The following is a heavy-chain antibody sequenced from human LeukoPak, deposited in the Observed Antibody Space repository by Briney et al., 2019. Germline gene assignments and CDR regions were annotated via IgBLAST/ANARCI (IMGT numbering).Heavy chain of an antibody. CDR2: IRSKAYGGTT. CDR3: AKSIPPLYYSYGMDV. V-gene: IGHV3-49*03. J-gene: IGHJ6*02. Sequence: GGSLRLSCTASGFTFGDYAMSWFRQAPGKGLEWVGFIRSKAYGGTTEYAASVKGRFTISRDDSKSIAYLQMNSLRAEDTAVYYCAKSIPPLYYSYGMDVWGQGTTVTVSS. D-gene: IGHD2-21*01. CDR1: GFTFGDYA.